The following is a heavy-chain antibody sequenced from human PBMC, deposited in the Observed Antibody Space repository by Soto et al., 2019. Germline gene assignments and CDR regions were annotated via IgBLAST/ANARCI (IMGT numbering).Heavy chain of an antibody. J-gene: IGHJ4*02. CDR3: ARLTYGGHGVYFDY. D-gene: IGHD3-16*01. CDR2: INPNSGGT. CDR1: GYTFTGYY. V-gene: IGHV1-2*04. Sequence: QVQLVQSGAEVKKPGASVKVSCKASGYTFTGYYMHWVRQAPGQGLEWMGWINPNSGGTNYAQKFQGWVTMTRDTSISTAYMELGRLRSDDTAVYYCARLTYGGHGVYFDYWGQGTLVTVSS.